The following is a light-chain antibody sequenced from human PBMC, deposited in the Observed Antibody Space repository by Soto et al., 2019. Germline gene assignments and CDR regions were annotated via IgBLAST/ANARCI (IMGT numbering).Light chain of an antibody. CDR1: SSNIGNNY. CDR3: ATWDRSLSVGV. J-gene: IGLJ2*01. CDR2: YND. V-gene: IGLV1-51*01. Sequence: QSVLTQPPSVSAAPGQKVTISCSGSSSNIGNNYVFWYQQLPGTAPKLLIYYNDKRPSGIPDRFSGSKSGTSATRGITVLQTGDEADYYCATWDRSLSVGVFGGGTKLTVL.